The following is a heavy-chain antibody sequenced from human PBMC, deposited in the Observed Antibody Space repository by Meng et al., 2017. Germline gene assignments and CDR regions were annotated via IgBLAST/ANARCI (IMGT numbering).Heavy chain of an antibody. V-gene: IGHV4-38-2*01. CDR3: AWRGWELPTIDY. CDR1: GYSISSGYY. D-gene: IGHD1-26*01. CDR2: IYHSGST. J-gene: IGHJ4*02. Sequence: SETLSLTCAVSGYSISSGYYWGWIRQPPGKGLEWIGSIYHSGSTYYNPSLKSRVTISVDTSKNQFSLKLSSVTAADPAVYYCAWRGWELPTIDYWGQGTLVTVSS.